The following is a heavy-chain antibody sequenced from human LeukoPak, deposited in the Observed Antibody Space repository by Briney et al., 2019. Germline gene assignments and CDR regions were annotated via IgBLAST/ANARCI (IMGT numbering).Heavy chain of an antibody. CDR3: VRGGSSSWPDLDY. CDR1: GGTFSSYA. V-gene: IGHV1-69*04. D-gene: IGHD6-13*01. CDR2: IIPILGIA. Sequence: SVKVSCKASGGTFSSYAISWVRQAPGQGLEWMGRIIPILGIANYAQKFQGRVTITADKSTSTAYMELSSLRSEDTAVYYCVRGGSSSWPDLDYWGQGTLVTVSS. J-gene: IGHJ4*02.